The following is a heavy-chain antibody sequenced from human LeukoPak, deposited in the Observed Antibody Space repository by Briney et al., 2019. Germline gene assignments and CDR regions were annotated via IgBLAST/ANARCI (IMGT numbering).Heavy chain of an antibody. CDR3: AKEIGDFSGFDY. CDR2: ISHDGSSK. J-gene: IGHJ4*02. CDR1: GFTFSSYG. D-gene: IGHD3-10*01. Sequence: GGSLRLSCAASGFTFSSYGMHWVRQAPGKGLEWVAVISHDGSSKYHADSVKGRFTISRDNSKNTLYLQMNSLRSEDTAVYYCAKEIGDFSGFDYWGQGTLVTVSS. V-gene: IGHV3-30*18.